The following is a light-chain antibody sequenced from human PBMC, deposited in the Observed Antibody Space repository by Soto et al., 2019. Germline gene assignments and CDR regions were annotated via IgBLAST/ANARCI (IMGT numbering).Light chain of an antibody. J-gene: IGLJ7*01. CDR2: RND. CDR1: SSNIGSNT. CDR3: AAWDDGLKGPV. V-gene: IGLV1-44*01. Sequence: QPVLTQPPSASGTPGQKVTISCSGSSSNIGSNTVNWYQHLPRTAPKLLIYRNDQRPSGVPDRFSGSKSDSSASLAISGLQSDDEADYYCAAWDDGLKGPVFGGGTQLTVL.